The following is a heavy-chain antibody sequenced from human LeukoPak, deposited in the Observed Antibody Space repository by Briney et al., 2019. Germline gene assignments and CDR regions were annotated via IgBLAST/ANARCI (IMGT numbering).Heavy chain of an antibody. CDR2: INPETGGT. CDR3: ASGLNSRSSSC. D-gene: IGHD6-13*01. V-gene: IGHV1-2*02. Sequence: GASVKVSCKASGYSFTDYYMHWVRQAPGQGLEWMGSINPETGGTNYARKFQGRVTVTTDTTISTAYMQLSRLRSDDTAVYYCASGLNSRSSSCWGQGTRVTVSS. CDR1: GYSFTDYY. J-gene: IGHJ4*02.